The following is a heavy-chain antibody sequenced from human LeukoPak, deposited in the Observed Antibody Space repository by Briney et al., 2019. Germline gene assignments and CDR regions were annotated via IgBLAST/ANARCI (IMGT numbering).Heavy chain of an antibody. CDR2: ISAYNGNT. Sequence: VKVSCKASGYTFTSYGISWVRQAPGQGLEWMGWISAYNGNTNYAQKLQGRVTMTTDTSTSTAYMELRSLRSDDTAVYYCARSTGRALYYYYGMDVWGQGTTVTVSS. CDR3: ARSTGRALYYYYGMDV. D-gene: IGHD5/OR15-5a*01. V-gene: IGHV1-18*01. J-gene: IGHJ6*02. CDR1: GYTFTSYG.